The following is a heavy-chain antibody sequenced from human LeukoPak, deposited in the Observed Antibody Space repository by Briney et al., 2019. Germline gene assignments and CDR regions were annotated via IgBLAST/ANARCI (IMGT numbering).Heavy chain of an antibody. J-gene: IGHJ5*02. D-gene: IGHD1-26*01. V-gene: IGHV1-2*02. CDR3: AAVGIVGAP. Sequence: GASVKVSCKASGYTFTGYYMHCVRQAPGQGLEWMGWINPNSGGTNYAQKFQERVTITRDMSTSTAYMELSSLRSEDTAVYYCAAVGIVGAPWGQGTLVTVSS. CDR2: INPNSGGT. CDR1: GYTFTGYY.